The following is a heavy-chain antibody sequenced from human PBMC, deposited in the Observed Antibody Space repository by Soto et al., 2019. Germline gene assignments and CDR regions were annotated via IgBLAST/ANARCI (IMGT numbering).Heavy chain of an antibody. V-gene: IGHV4-30-4*01. J-gene: IGHJ4*02. CDR2: IYYSGST. CDR1: GGSISSGDYY. D-gene: IGHD2-21*02. Sequence: QVQLQESGPGLVKPSQTLSLTCTVSGGSISSGDYYWSWIRQPPGKGLEWIGYIYYSGSTYYNPSLKSRLTISVDTSKYQFSLKLSSVTAADTAVYYCASGRGDFGGGWLDYWGQGTLVTVSS. CDR3: ASGRGDFGGGWLDY.